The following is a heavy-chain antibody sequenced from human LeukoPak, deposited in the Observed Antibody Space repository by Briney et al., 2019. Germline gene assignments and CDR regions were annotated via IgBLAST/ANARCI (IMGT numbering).Heavy chain of an antibody. J-gene: IGHJ4*02. CDR2: ISAYNGNT. CDR3: ARDRADYYYDSSGYYSSPHFDY. Sequence: ASVKVSCKASGYTFTSYGISWVRQAPGQGLEWMGWISAYNGNTNYAQKLQGRVTMTTDTSTSTAYMELRSLRSDDTAVYYCARDRADYYYDSSGYYSSPHFDYWGQGTLVTVSS. CDR1: GYTFTSYG. V-gene: IGHV1-18*01. D-gene: IGHD3-22*01.